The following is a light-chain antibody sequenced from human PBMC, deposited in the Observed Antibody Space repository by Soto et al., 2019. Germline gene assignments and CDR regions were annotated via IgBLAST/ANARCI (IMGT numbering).Light chain of an antibody. V-gene: IGLV8-61*01. Sequence: QTVVTQEPSFSVSPGRTVTLTCGLSSGSVSTSYYPSWYQQTPGQAPRTLIYSTNTRSSGVPDRFSGSILGNKAALTITGALADDEYDYYCVLYMGSGIWVFGGGTKLTVL. CDR1: SGSVSTSYY. CDR3: VLYMGSGIWV. CDR2: STN. J-gene: IGLJ3*02.